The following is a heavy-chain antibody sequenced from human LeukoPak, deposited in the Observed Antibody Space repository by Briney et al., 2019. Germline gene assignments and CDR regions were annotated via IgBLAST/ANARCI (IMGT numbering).Heavy chain of an antibody. CDR2: MNPANGVT. CDR3: ARDPSGDSSGYPFDY. V-gene: IGHV1-2*02. CDR1: GYSFAGYY. J-gene: IGHJ4*02. Sequence: GASVKVSCKSSGYSFAGYYMQWVRQAPGQGPEWMGWMNPANGVTNYARKFQGRVTLTSDTSISTAYMELSRLTSDDTAVYYCARDPSGDSSGYPFDYWGQGTVVTVSS. D-gene: IGHD3-22*01.